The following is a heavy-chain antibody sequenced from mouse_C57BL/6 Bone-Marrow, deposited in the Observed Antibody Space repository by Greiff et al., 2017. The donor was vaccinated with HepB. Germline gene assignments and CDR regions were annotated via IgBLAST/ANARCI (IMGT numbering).Heavy chain of an antibody. J-gene: IGHJ2*01. Sequence: QVQLQQPGAELVKPGASVKLSCKASGYTFTSYWMQWVKQRPGHGLEWIGEIDPSDSYTNYNQKFKGKATLTVDTSSSTAYMQLSSLTSEDSAVYYCAREATVVYFDYWGQGTTLTVSS. CDR2: IDPSDSYT. CDR1: GYTFTSYW. CDR3: AREATVVYFDY. V-gene: IGHV1-50*01. D-gene: IGHD1-1*01.